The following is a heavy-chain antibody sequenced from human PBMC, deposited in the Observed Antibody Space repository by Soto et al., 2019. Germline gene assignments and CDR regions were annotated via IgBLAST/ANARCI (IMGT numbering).Heavy chain of an antibody. V-gene: IGHV1-69*13. CDR1: GDTFSSYA. CDR2: IIPIFGTA. CDR3: ARGTGCSGGSCYGSPFDY. Sequence: SVTVSCTASGDTFSSYAISWVRQAPGQGLEWMGGIIPIFGTANYAQKFQGRVTITADESTSTAYMELSSLRSEDTAVYYCARGTGCSGGSCYGSPFDYWGQGTLVTVSS. D-gene: IGHD2-15*01. J-gene: IGHJ4*02.